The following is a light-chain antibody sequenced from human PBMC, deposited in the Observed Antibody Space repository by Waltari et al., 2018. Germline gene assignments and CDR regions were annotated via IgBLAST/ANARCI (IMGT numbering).Light chain of an antibody. J-gene: IGKJ1*01. CDR2: DAS. CDR3: QQYGSSPWT. V-gene: IGKV3-11*01. CDR1: QSVSTY. Sequence: EIVLTQSPATLSLSPGETATLSCRASQSVSTYLTWYQQKPGQAPRLLIYDASRRATGIPARFSGSGSGTDFTLTISSLEPEDFAVYYCQQYGSSPWTFGQGTTLEIK.